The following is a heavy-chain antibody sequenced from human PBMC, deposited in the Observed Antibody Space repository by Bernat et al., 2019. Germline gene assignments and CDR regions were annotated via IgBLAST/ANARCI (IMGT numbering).Heavy chain of an antibody. Sequence: EVQLVESGGGLVQPGGSLRLSCAASGFTFSSYWMHWVRQAPGKGLVWVSRINSDGSSTSYADSMKGRFTISRDNAKNTLYLQMNSLRAEDTAVYYCARAVRCSGGSCYYVFDYWGQGTLVTVSS. D-gene: IGHD2-15*01. CDR3: ARAVRCSGGSCYYVFDY. J-gene: IGHJ4*02. CDR2: INSDGSST. CDR1: GFTFSSYW. V-gene: IGHV3-74*01.